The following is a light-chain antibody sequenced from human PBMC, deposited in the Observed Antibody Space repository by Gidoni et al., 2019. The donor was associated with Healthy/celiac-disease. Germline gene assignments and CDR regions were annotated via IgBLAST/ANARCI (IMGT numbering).Light chain of an antibody. CDR2: DAS. J-gene: IGKJ5*01. CDR1: QSVSSY. Sequence: DIVLTQSPATLSLSPGERATLSCRASQSVSSYLAWYQQKPGQAPRLRIYDASNRATGIPARFSGSGSGTDFTLTISSLEPEDFAVYYCQQRSNWLFGQXTRLEIK. CDR3: QQRSNWL. V-gene: IGKV3-11*01.